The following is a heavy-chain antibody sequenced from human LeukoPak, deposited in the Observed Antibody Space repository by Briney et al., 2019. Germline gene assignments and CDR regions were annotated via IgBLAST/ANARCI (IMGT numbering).Heavy chain of an antibody. CDR3: AKRGSAGLYYFDY. CDR1: GFTFSSYG. D-gene: IGHD6-13*01. J-gene: IGHJ4*02. CDR2: IRYDGSNT. V-gene: IGHV3-30*02. Sequence: PGGSLRLSCAASGFTFSSYGMHWVRQAPGKGLEWVAFIRYDGSNTYYADSVNGRFTISRDNSKNALYLQMNSLRAEDTAVYYCAKRGSAGLYYFDYWGQGTLVTVAS.